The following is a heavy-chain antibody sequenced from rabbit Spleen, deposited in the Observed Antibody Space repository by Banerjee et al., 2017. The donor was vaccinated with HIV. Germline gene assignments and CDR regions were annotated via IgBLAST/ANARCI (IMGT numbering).Heavy chain of an antibody. CDR3: ARDYNSGWDL. V-gene: IGHV1S7*01. CDR2: IDPVFGIA. CDR1: GFAFTTYY. Sequence: QLKESGGRLVTPGGSLTLSCKASGFAFTTYYMSWVRQAPGKGLEWIGSIDPVFGIANYASWVNGRFTISRDNAQNTVDLQINSLTAADTATYFCARDYNSGWDLWGQGTLVTVS. D-gene: IGHD4-1*01. J-gene: IGHJ3*01.